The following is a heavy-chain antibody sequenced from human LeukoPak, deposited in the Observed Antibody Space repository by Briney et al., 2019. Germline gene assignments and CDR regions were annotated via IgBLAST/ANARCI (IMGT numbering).Heavy chain of an antibody. D-gene: IGHD6-13*01. CDR3: ARSSSWGLLDY. V-gene: IGHV3-53*01. Sequence: GGSLRLSCAASGFTVSSNYMSWVRQAPGKGLEWVSVIYSGGSTYYADSVKGRFTISRDNSKNTLCLQMNSLRAEDTAVYYCARSSSWGLLDYWGQGTLVTVSS. CDR1: GFTVSSNY. J-gene: IGHJ4*02. CDR2: IYSGGST.